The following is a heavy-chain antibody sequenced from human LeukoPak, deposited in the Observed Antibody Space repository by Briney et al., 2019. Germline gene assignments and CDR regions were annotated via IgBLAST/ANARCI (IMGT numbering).Heavy chain of an antibody. CDR1: GGSFSGYY. J-gene: IGHJ4*02. D-gene: IGHD5-18*01. V-gene: IGHV4-34*01. CDR2: INHSGST. CDR3: ARVSGYSYGSFDY. Sequence: SDTLSLTCAVYGGSFSGYYWSWIRQPPGKGLEWIGEINHSGSTNYNPSLKSRVTISVDTSKNQFSLKLSSVTAADTAVYYCARVSGYSYGSFDYWGQGTLVTVSS.